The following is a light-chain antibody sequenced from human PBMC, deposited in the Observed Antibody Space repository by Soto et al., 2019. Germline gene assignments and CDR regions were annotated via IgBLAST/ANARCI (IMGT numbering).Light chain of an antibody. Sequence: VLTQSPGTLSFSPWERTTISCRASQTISSSYLAWYQHKPGQAPRLLIYGAYSRATGIPHRFSGSGSGTDFTLTISSLEPEDCGVYYCQQYGGSPPYTFGQGTRLESK. CDR2: GAY. V-gene: IGKV3-20*01. CDR3: QQYGGSPPYT. CDR1: QTISSSY. J-gene: IGKJ2*01.